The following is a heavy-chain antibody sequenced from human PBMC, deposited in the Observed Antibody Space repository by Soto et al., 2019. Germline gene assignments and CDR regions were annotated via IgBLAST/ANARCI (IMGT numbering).Heavy chain of an antibody. V-gene: IGHV5-51*01. CDR3: ARFIESGAWEQTSGFLY. CDR2: IYPGDSDT. CDR1: GYSFTSYW. J-gene: IGHJ4*02. D-gene: IGHD7-27*01. Sequence: GESLKISCKGSGYSFTSYWIGWVRQMPGKGLEWMGIIYPGDSDTRYSPSFQGQVTISADKSISTAYLQWSSLKASDTAMYYCARFIESGAWEQTSGFLYWGQGTLVTVSS.